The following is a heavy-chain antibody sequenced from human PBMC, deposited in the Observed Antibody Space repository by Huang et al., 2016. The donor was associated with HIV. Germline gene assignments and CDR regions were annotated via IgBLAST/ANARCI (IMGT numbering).Heavy chain of an antibody. CDR3: ARDPIYYVRFYIDV. CDR2: TVCNGTT. D-gene: IGHD3-16*01. J-gene: IGHJ6*03. CDR1: GAALSNGGYY. V-gene: IGHV4-30-4*08. Sequence: QLQLQESGPGLVKHSQTLSLTCSVSGAALSNGGYYWSWIRPPPGKGLEGIGHTVCNGTTYYNPSLKSRSTISVDTSNNHFSLKMTSVTAADTALYFCARDPIYYVRFYIDVWGKGTTVSVSS.